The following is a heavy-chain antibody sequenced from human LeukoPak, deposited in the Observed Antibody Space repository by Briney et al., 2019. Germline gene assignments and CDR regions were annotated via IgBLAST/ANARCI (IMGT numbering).Heavy chain of an antibody. D-gene: IGHD3-10*01. CDR2: FSSDGRST. J-gene: IGHJ4*02. Sequence: GRFLRLSCAASGFTFSTFNMHWVRQAPGKGLEWVAVFSSDGRSTFYAENVQGRFTLSRDNSKNTLSLQMNSLRAEDTAVYYCAKSYYYHSGSFDYWGQGTLVTVSS. CDR3: AKSYYYHSGSFDY. CDR1: GFTFSTFN. V-gene: IGHV3-30*18.